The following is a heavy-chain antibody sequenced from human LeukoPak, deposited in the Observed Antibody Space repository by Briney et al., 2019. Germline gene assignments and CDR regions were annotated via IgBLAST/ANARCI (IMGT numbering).Heavy chain of an antibody. CDR3: ARGGPAAGRFDY. CDR2: ISGSGGST. V-gene: IGHV3-23*01. CDR1: GFTFSSYG. Sequence: GGTLRLSCAASGFTFSSYGMSWVRQAPGKGLEWVSAISGSGGSTYYADSVKGRFTISRDNSKNTLYLQMNSLRAEDTAVYYCARGGPAAGRFDYWGQGTLVTVSS. J-gene: IGHJ4*02. D-gene: IGHD6-13*01.